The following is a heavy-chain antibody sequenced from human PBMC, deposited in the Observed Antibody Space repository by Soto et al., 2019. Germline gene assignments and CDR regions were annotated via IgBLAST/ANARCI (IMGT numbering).Heavy chain of an antibody. J-gene: IGHJ4*02. CDR2: ISAYNGNT. Sequence: ASVKVSCKASGYTFTSYGISWVRQAPGQGLEWMGWISAYNGNTNYAQKLQGRVTMTTDTSTSTAYMELRSLRSDDTAVYYCARRATNYDILTGYAGNFDYWGQGTLVTVSS. V-gene: IGHV1-18*01. CDR3: ARRATNYDILTGYAGNFDY. D-gene: IGHD3-9*01. CDR1: GYTFTSYG.